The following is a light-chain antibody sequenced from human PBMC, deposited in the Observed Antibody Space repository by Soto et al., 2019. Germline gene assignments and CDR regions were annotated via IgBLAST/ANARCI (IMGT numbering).Light chain of an antibody. CDR1: QSVSSSY. Sequence: EIVVTQSPGTRPLSPGERATLSCRASQSVSSSYLAWYQQKPGQAPRLLIYHASSRETGIPAMFSASGVGAEFTLTISGLEPEDFAVAYCQHRSNWPITFGQGTRLEIK. CDR3: QHRSNWPIT. J-gene: IGKJ5*01. V-gene: IGKV3D-20*02. CDR2: HAS.